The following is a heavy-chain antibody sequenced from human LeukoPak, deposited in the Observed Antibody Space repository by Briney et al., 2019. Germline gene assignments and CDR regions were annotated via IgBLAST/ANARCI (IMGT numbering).Heavy chain of an antibody. CDR3: ARVGYGPPFEY. Sequence: GGSLRLSCAASGFTFSSYSMNWVRQAPGKGLEWVSYISSSSGTIYYADSVKGRFTISRDNAKNSLYLQVSSLRDEDTAVYYCARVGYGPPFEYWGQGTLVTVSS. V-gene: IGHV3-48*02. CDR1: GFTFSSYS. D-gene: IGHD5-18*01. CDR2: ISSSSGTI. J-gene: IGHJ4*02.